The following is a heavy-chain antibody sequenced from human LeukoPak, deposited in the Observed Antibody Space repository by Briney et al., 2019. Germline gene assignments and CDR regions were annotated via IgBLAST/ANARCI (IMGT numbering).Heavy chain of an antibody. Sequence: KASETLSLTCTVSGGSISSYYWSWIRQPPGKGLEWIGYIYYSGSTNYNPSLKSRVTISVDTSKNQFSLKLSSVTAADTAVYYCARDSTGGYSGYGWGQGTLVTVSS. CDR3: ARDSTGGYSGYG. D-gene: IGHD5-12*01. V-gene: IGHV4-59*01. CDR1: GGSISSYY. CDR2: IYYSGST. J-gene: IGHJ4*02.